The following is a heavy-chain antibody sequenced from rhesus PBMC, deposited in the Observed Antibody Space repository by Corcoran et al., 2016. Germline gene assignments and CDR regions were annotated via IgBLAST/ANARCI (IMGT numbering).Heavy chain of an antibody. J-gene: IGHJ4*01. CDR2: IYGGSGTT. CDR3: ASDPLGGGDY. V-gene: IGHV4S11*01. CDR1: GGSISGYY. Sequence: QVQLQESGPGVVKPSETLSLTCAVSGGSISGYYLWSWIRHPPGKGVEWIGYIYGGSGTTSYNPSLMRRVTLSVDTSKNQLSLKLSSVTAADSAVYYCASDPLGGGDYWGQGVLVTVSS. D-gene: IGHD3-34*01.